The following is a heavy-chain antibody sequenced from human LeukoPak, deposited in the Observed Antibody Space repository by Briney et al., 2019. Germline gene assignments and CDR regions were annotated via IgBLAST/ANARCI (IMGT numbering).Heavy chain of an antibody. Sequence: SETLSLTCTVSGGSISSGGYYWSWIRQHPGKGLEWIGYIYYSGSTYYNPSLKSRVTISVDTSKNQFSLKPSSVTAADTAVYYCARVGGYDKSGHYYYYYMDVWGKGTTVTVSS. CDR1: GGSISSGGYY. CDR2: IYYSGST. D-gene: IGHD5-12*01. V-gene: IGHV4-31*03. J-gene: IGHJ6*03. CDR3: ARVGGYDKSGHYYYYYMDV.